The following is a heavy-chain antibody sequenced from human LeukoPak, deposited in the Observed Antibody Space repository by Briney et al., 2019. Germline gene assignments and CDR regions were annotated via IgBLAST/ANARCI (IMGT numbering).Heavy chain of an antibody. Sequence: GGSLRLSCAASGFDVSINYMNWIRQSPEKGLEWVSIVHNDGSTYCADSVKGRFTVSRDISKNTVSLQMDSLRVDDTGIYYCARGFLQLTPYYFDYWGQGALVTVSS. CDR2: VHNDGST. CDR1: GFDVSINY. J-gene: IGHJ4*02. V-gene: IGHV3-66*01. CDR3: ARGFLQLTPYYFDY. D-gene: IGHD1-1*01.